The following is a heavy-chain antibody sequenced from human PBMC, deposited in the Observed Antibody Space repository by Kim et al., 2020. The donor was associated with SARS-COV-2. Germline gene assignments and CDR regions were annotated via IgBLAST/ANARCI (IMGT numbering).Heavy chain of an antibody. CDR3: ARVAYPDSSGWRYYYYMDV. CDR2: ISYDGSNK. V-gene: IGHV3-30-3*01. D-gene: IGHD6-19*01. J-gene: IGHJ6*03. CDR1: GFTFSSYA. Sequence: GGSLRLSCAASGFTFSSYAMHWVRQAPGKGLEWVAVISYDGSNKYYADSVKGRFTISRDNSKNTLYLQMNSLRAEDTAVYYCARVAYPDSSGWRYYYYMDVWGKGTTVTVSS.